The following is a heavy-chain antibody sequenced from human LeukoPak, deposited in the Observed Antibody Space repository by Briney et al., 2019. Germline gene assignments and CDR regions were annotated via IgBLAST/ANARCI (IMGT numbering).Heavy chain of an antibody. J-gene: IGHJ4*02. Sequence: GGSLRLSCAASGFTFSSYAMSWVRQAPGKGLEWVSAISGSGGSTYYADSVKGRFTISRDNSKNTLYLQMNSLRAEDTAVYYCAKDRYYDILTGYFSGFPCDYWGQGTLVTVSS. CDR1: GFTFSSYA. CDR3: AKDRYYDILTGYFSGFPCDY. V-gene: IGHV3-23*01. D-gene: IGHD3-9*01. CDR2: ISGSGGST.